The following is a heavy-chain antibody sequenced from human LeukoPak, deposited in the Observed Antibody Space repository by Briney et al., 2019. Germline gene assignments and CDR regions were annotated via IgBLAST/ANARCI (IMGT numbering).Heavy chain of an antibody. J-gene: IGHJ4*02. V-gene: IGHV4-39*07. Sequence: SETLSLTCTVSGGSISSSSYYWGWIRQPPGKGLEWIGSIYYSGSTYYNPSLKSRVTISVDTSKNQFSLKLSSVTAADTAVYYCAATYDYYDSSGYSDYWGQGTLVTVSS. CDR3: AATYDYYDSSGYSDY. D-gene: IGHD3-22*01. CDR2: IYYSGST. CDR1: GGSISSSSYY.